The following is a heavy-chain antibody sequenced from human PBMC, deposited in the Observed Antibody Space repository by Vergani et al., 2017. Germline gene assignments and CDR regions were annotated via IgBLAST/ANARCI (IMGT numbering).Heavy chain of an antibody. V-gene: IGHV3-23*01. CDR2: ISGSGGST. Sequence: EVQLLESGGGLVQPGGSLRLSCAASGFTFSSYAMSWVRQAPGKGLEWVSAISGSGGSTYYADSVKGRFTISRDNSKNTLYLQMNSLRAEDTAVYYCAKDASYCSGGSCYSDYWGQGTLVTVSS. D-gene: IGHD2-15*01. CDR1: GFTFSSYA. CDR3: AKDASYCSGGSCYSDY. J-gene: IGHJ4*02.